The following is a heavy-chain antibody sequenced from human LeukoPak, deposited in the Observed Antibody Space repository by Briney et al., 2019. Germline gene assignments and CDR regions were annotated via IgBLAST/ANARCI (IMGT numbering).Heavy chain of an antibody. CDR1: GFTFSSYG. CDR2: ISYDGSNK. CDR3: LAKGFDY. Sequence: PGGSLRLSCAASGFTFSSYGMHWVRQAPGKGLEWVAVISYDGSNKYYADSVKGRFTLSRDNSKNTLYLQMNSLRAEDTAVYYCLAKGFDYWGQGTRVTVSS. J-gene: IGHJ4*02. V-gene: IGHV3-30*03.